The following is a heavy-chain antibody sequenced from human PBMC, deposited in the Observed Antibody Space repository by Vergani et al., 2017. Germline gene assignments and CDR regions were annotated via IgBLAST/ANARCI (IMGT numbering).Heavy chain of an antibody. CDR2: INHSGST. Sequence: QVQLQQWGAGLLKPSETLSLTCAVYGGSFSGYYWSWIRQPPGKGLEWIGEINHSGSTNYNPSLKSRVTISVDTSKNQFSLKLSSVTAADSAVYYCATIGYRHWGYYFDYWGQGILVTVSS. V-gene: IGHV4-34*01. CDR3: ATIGYRHWGYYFDY. J-gene: IGHJ4*02. CDR1: GGSFSGYY. D-gene: IGHD2-2*02.